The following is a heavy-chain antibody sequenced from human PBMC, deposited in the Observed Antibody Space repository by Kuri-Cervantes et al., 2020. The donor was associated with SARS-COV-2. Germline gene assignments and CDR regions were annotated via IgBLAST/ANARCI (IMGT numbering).Heavy chain of an antibody. CDR3: ARQGSSGWYLGY. J-gene: IGHJ4*02. CDR1: GGSISSTSYY. CDR2: IYYSGST. D-gene: IGHD6-19*01. Sequence: ESLKISCTVSGGSISSTSYYWGWVRQPPGKGLEWIGSIYYSGSTYYNPSLKSRVTISVDTSKNQFSLKLSSVTAADTAVYYCARQGSSGWYLGYWGQGTLVTVSS. V-gene: IGHV4-39*01.